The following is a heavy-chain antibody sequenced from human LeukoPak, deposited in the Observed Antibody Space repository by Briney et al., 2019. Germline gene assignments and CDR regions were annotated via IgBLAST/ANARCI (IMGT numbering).Heavy chain of an antibody. CDR1: GFTFNSYW. CDR2: IKEDGSAQ. V-gene: IGHV3-7*01. CDR3: ATSSNAPGNH. D-gene: IGHD2-2*01. J-gene: IGHJ5*02. Sequence: GGSLRLSCAASGFTFNSYWMSWVRQAAGKGLEWVANIKEDGSAQYYVDSVKGRFTISRDNAKNSLNLQMNSLRAEDTAVYYCATSSNAPGNHWGRGTLVTVSS.